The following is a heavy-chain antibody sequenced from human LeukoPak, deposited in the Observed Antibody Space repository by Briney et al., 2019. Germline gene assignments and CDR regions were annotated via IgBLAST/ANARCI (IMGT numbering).Heavy chain of an antibody. V-gene: IGHV1-46*01. CDR3: ARDWELIY. CDR1: GYTFTTYY. CDR2: IYCSDGST. J-gene: IGHJ4*02. Sequence: ASVKVSCKTSGYTFTTYYIHWVRQAPGQGLEWMGSIYCSDGSTIYGQKFQGRVTITRDTSTSTVYMDLSGLRPEDTAVYYCARDWELIYWGQGTLVTVSS. D-gene: IGHD1-7*01.